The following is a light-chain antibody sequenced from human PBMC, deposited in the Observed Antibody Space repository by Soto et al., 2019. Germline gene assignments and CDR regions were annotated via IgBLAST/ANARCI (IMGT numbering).Light chain of an antibody. CDR2: GAS. CDR1: QSISSSY. V-gene: IGKV3-20*01. CDR3: QQYGSSPLFT. J-gene: IGKJ3*01. Sequence: EIVLTQSPGTLSLSPGERATLSCRASQSISSSYLAWYQQKPGQAPRLLIYGASSRATGIPDRFSGSGSGKDFTLTLSRLEPEDFAVYYCQQYGSSPLFTFGPGTKVDIK.